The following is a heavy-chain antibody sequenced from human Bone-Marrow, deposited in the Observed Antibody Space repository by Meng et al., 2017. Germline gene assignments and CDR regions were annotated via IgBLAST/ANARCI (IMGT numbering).Heavy chain of an antibody. Sequence: EVKCVGSGGGLVQPGGSLRISCEGSGFTFSNAYMTWVSQVPGKRLEWVGRIKSKPDGETIDYAAPVKGRFTISRDDSKNTVYLQMNSLKTEDTAVYYCSGHIDYWGQGTLVTVSS. J-gene: IGHJ4*02. V-gene: IGHV3-15*01. CDR3: SGHIDY. CDR2: IKSKPDGETI. D-gene: IGHD5-12*01. CDR1: GFTFSNAY.